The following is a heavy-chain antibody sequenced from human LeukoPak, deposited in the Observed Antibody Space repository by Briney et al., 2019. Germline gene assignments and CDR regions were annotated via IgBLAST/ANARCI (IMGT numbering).Heavy chain of an antibody. V-gene: IGHV3-30*02. CDR2: IQYDGSHK. Sequence: GGSLRLSCAASGLTFSNYGMHWVRQAPGKGLEWVTFIQYDGSHKQYVDSVKGRFTISRDNSKNTAYLQMNSLSAEDTAVYYCAKERHTAAIGVKVDDWGQGTLVTVS. D-gene: IGHD6-13*01. J-gene: IGHJ4*02. CDR1: GLTFSNYG. CDR3: AKERHTAAIGVKVDD.